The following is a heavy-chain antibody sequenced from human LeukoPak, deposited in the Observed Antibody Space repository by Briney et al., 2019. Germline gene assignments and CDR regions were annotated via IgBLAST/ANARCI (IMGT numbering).Heavy chain of an antibody. CDR2: IIPILGIA. D-gene: IGHD2-2*01. CDR3: ARDVGYCSSTSCSTPYYYYGMDV. Sequence: SVKVSCKASGGTFSSYAISWVRQAPGQGLEWMGRIIPILGIANYAQRFQGRVTITADKSTSTAYMELSSLRSEDTAVYYCARDVGYCSSTSCSTPYYYYGMDVWGQGTTVTVSS. V-gene: IGHV1-69*04. J-gene: IGHJ6*02. CDR1: GGTFSSYA.